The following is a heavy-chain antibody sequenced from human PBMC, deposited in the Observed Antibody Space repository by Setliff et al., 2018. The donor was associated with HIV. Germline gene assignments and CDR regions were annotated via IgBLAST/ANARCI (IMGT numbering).Heavy chain of an antibody. Sequence: PSETLSLTCTVSGGSITSGNYFWSWIRQPAGKGLEWIGHMYTDGSTNYNPSFKIRVTISADTSKNQFSLKLSSVTAADTAVYYWARDSIWLQFPYFDSWGQGTPVTVSS. D-gene: IGHD5-12*01. CDR3: ARDSIWLQFPYFDS. CDR2: MYTDGST. CDR1: GGSITSGNYF. V-gene: IGHV4-61*09. J-gene: IGHJ4*01.